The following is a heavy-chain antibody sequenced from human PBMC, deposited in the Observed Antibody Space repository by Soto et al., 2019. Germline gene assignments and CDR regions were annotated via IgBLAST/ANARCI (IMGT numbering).Heavy chain of an antibody. V-gene: IGHV1-18*01. CDR2: ISAYNGKT. Sequence: QVQLVQSGAEVKKPGASVKVSCKASGYTFTSYGISWVRQAPGQGLEWMGWISAYNGKTNNAQKLQGRVTMTTNTSTSTAYMELRSLRSDDTAVYYWAREHGSGSYYTSDAFDIWGQGTMVTVSS. D-gene: IGHD3-10*01. CDR1: GYTFTSYG. J-gene: IGHJ3*02. CDR3: AREHGSGSYYTSDAFDI.